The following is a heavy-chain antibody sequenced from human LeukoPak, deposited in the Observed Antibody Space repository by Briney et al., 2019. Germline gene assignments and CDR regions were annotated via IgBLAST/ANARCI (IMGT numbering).Heavy chain of an antibody. D-gene: IGHD3-22*01. CDR3: ARGYYDSSGYHYYYYYGMDV. CDR2: ISSSGSTI. V-gene: IGHV3-21*04. Sequence: GGSLRLSCAASGFTFSSYAMSWVRQAPGKGLEWVPAISSSGSTIYYADSVKGRFTISRDNAKNSLYLQMNSLRAEDTAVYYCARGYYDSSGYHYYYYYGMDVWGQGTTVTVSS. CDR1: GFTFSSYA. J-gene: IGHJ6*02.